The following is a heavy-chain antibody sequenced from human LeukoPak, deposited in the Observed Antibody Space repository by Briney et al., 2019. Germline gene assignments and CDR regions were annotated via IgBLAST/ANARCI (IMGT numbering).Heavy chain of an antibody. Sequence: SGGSLRLSCAPSGFTFSSYAMSWARQPPGKRLEWVSAISGSGVSTYYADSVKGRFTISRDNSKNTPYLQMNSLTAEDTAIYYCAKAPANYVDTAMGTFDYWGQGTLDTVSS. D-gene: IGHD5-18*01. V-gene: IGHV3-23*01. J-gene: IGHJ4*02. CDR3: AKAPANYVDTAMGTFDY. CDR2: ISGSGVST. CDR1: GFTFSSYA.